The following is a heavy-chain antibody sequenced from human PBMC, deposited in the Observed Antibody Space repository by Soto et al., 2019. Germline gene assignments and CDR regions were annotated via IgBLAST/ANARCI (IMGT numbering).Heavy chain of an antibody. CDR1: GYTFSHYW. CDR2: VNPDGTIT. V-gene: IGHV3-74*01. D-gene: IGHD3-9*01. Sequence: GGSLRLSCAASGYTFSHYWMHWVRQAPGKGLVWVSRVNPDGTITTYAGCVKGRFTISRDNAKNTLYLQMNSLGVEATALSDCSYDTFGDKDFWGQGTAVTSP. CDR3: SYDTFGDKDF. J-gene: IGHJ4*02.